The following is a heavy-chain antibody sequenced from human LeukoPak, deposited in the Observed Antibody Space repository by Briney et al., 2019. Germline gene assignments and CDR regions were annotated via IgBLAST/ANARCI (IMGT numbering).Heavy chain of an antibody. J-gene: IGHJ4*02. Sequence: PGGSLRLSCVASGFTFSNYPMHWVRQAPGKGLEWVAIISSDGSDKRYADSVKGRFTFSRDNSKNTLYLQMNSLRAEDTAVYYCAKDQGLTPSDYWGQGTLVTVSS. CDR3: AKDQGLTPSDY. CDR1: GFTFSNYP. CDR2: ISSDGSDK. V-gene: IGHV3-30*04.